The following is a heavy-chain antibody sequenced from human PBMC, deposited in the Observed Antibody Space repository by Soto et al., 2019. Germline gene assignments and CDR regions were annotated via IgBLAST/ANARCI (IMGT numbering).Heavy chain of an antibody. Sequence: AAVKVSCKPSGYTFTSYGFSWVRQAPGQGPEWMGWISTWNDGKTDAQKFRGRVTMTTDTSTSTAYMELRSLRSDDTAVYYCARLNSDSAVDYWGQGTLVTVSS. CDR3: ARLNSDSAVDY. V-gene: IGHV1-18*04. D-gene: IGHD1-26*01. CDR1: GYTFTSYG. CDR2: ISTWNDGK. J-gene: IGHJ4*02.